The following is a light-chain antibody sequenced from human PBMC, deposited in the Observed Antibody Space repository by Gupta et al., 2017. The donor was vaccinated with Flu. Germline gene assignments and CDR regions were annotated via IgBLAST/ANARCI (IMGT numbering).Light chain of an antibody. Sequence: DIVMTQSPDSLAVSLGEGVTINCKSSQSVLYSSNNKNYLAWYQQKPGQPPKLLIYWASTRESGVPDRFSGSGSGTDFTLTISSLQAEDVAVYYCQQYYSTPFTFGPGTKVDIK. V-gene: IGKV4-1*01. J-gene: IGKJ3*01. CDR1: QSVLYSSNNKNY. CDR3: QQYYSTPFT. CDR2: WAS.